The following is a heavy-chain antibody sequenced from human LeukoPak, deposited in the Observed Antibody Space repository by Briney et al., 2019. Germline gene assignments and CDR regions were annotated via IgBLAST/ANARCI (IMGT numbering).Heavy chain of an antibody. Sequence: GGSLRLSCAASGFTFSSYWMHWVRQAPGKGLVWVSRINSDGSSTSYADSVKGRFTISRDNAKSTLYLQMNSLRAEDTAVYYCAKRGVGTSNAYFDYWGQGTLVTVSS. V-gene: IGHV3-74*01. CDR3: AKRGVGTSNAYFDY. CDR2: INSDGSST. D-gene: IGHD1-26*01. CDR1: GFTFSSYW. J-gene: IGHJ4*02.